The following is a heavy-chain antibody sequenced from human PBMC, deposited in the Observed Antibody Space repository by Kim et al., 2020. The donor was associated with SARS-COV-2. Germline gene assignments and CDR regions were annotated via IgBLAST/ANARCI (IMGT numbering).Heavy chain of an antibody. D-gene: IGHD1-26*01. CDR2: ISYDGSNK. CDR1: GFTFSSYA. V-gene: IGHV3-30-3*01. CDR3: AREKKWELTRGFDY. J-gene: IGHJ4*02. Sequence: GGSLRLSCAASGFTFSSYAMHWVRQAPGKGLEWVAVISYDGSNKYYADSVKGRFTISRDNSKNTLYLQMNSLRAEDTAVYYCAREKKWELTRGFDYWGQ.